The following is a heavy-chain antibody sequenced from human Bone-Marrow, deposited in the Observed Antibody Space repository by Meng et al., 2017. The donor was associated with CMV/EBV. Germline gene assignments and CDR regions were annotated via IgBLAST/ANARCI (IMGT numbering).Heavy chain of an antibody. Sequence: SGPTLVKPTQTLTLTCTFSGFSLSTSGVGVGWIRQPPGKALEWLALIYWNDDKRYSPSLKSRLTITKDTTKNQVVLTMTNMDPVDTATYYCAHGILGYTLDYWGQGTLVTVYS. CDR2: IYWNDDK. V-gene: IGHV2-5*01. CDR1: GFSLSTSGVG. J-gene: IGHJ4*02. CDR3: AHGILGYTLDY. D-gene: IGHD5-24*01.